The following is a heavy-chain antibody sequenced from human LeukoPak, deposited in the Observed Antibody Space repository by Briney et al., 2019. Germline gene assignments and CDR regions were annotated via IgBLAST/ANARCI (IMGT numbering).Heavy chain of an antibody. J-gene: IGHJ4*02. V-gene: IGHV3-30-3*01. D-gene: IGHD4-17*01. CDR3: ARDPVTTWGYFDY. CDR1: GFTFRNYA. Sequence: GGSLRLSCAASGFTFRNYAIHWVRQAPGKGLEWVAVISSDGTNKNYADSVKGRFTISRDKAKNTVYLQVNSLRSEDTAVYYCARDPVTTWGYFDYWGQGTLVTVSS. CDR2: ISSDGTNK.